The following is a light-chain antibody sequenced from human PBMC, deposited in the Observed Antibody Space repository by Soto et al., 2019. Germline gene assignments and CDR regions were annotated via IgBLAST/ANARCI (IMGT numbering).Light chain of an antibody. Sequence: DIPMTQSPSSLSASVGDRVTITCRASQSISSYLNWYHQKPGKAPQLLIYDASSLQSGVPSRFTGSGSGTDFTLTISSLQPEDFATYYCQQSYSTPLTFGGGTKVEIK. V-gene: IGKV1-39*01. CDR1: QSISSY. CDR2: DAS. CDR3: QQSYSTPLT. J-gene: IGKJ4*01.